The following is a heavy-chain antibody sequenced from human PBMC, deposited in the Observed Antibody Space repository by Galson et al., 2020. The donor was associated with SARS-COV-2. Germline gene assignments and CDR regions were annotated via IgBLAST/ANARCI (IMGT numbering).Heavy chain of an antibody. CDR1: GFTFSSYE. J-gene: IGHJ6*03. D-gene: IGHD3-9*01. CDR3: ARGDYDILTGYYYYYYMDV. V-gene: IGHV3-48*03. CDR2: ISSSGSTI. Sequence: SCAASGFTFSSYEMNWVRQAPGKGLEWVSYISSSGSTIYYADSVKGRSTISRDNAKNSLYLQMNSLRAEDTAVYYCARGDYDILTGYYYYYYMDVWGKGTTVTVSS.